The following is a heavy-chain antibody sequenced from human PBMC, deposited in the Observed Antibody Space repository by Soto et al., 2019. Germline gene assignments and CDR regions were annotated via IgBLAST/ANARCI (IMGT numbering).Heavy chain of an antibody. CDR1: GFTFSSYA. CDR2: TSGSGAST. D-gene: IGHD1-26*01. J-gene: IGHJ4*02. V-gene: IGHV3-23*01. Sequence: LRLSCAASGFTFSSYAMSWVRQAPGKGLEWVSVTSGSGASTYYADSLKGRFTISRDNSKNTLYLQMNSLRAEDTAVYYCAKDLGELETYFDYWGQGTLVTVSS. CDR3: AKDLGELETYFDY.